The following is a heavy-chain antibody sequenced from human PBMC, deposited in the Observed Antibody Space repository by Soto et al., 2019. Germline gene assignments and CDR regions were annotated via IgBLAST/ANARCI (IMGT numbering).Heavy chain of an antibody. CDR3: ARDLAKGGGSAGFDY. Sequence: QVQLVQSGAEVKKPGASVNVSCKASGYTFTVYYMHWVRQAPGQGLEWMGWINPKSGDTMYPQKFQGRVTMTWDTSMSTAYMALTRLRSDDTAVYYCARDLAKGGGSAGFDYWGQGTLVTVSS. CDR2: INPKSGDT. D-gene: IGHD1-26*01. CDR1: GYTFTVYY. J-gene: IGHJ4*02. V-gene: IGHV1-2*02.